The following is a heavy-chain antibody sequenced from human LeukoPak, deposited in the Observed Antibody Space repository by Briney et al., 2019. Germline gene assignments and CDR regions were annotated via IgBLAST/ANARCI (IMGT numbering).Heavy chain of an antibody. CDR2: IYTSGST. CDR3: ARGLRAAGEDYYYYYMDV. J-gene: IGHJ6*03. D-gene: IGHD6-13*01. V-gene: IGHV4-61*02. CDR1: GGSISSGSYY. Sequence: SETLSLTCTVSGGSISSGSYYWSWIRQPAGKGLEWIGRIYTSGSTNYNPSLKSRVTISVDTSKNRFSLKLSSVTAADTAVYYCARGLRAAGEDYYYYYMDVWGKGTTVTVSS.